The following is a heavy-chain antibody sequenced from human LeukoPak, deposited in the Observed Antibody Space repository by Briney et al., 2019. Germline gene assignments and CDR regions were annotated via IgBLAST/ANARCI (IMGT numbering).Heavy chain of an antibody. Sequence: GGSLRLSCAASGFTFNIYSMNWVRQAPGKGLEWVSCISSGSTNIYYADSVRGRFTISRDNAKNTLYLQMNSLRAEDTAVYYCARPMVAPSNWFAPWGQGTLVTVSS. CDR3: ARPMVAPSNWFAP. J-gene: IGHJ5*02. CDR1: GFTFNIYS. D-gene: IGHD2-15*01. V-gene: IGHV3-21*01. CDR2: ISSGSTNI.